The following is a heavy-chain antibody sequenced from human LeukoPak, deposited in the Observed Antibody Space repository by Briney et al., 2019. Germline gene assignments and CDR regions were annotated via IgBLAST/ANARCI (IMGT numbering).Heavy chain of an antibody. D-gene: IGHD4-17*01. J-gene: IGHJ6*03. CDR3: ARSGDYYYYYYMDV. CDR1: GGSISSSSYY. CDR2: IYHSGST. V-gene: IGHV4-39*07. Sequence: SETLSLTCSVSGGSISSSSYYWGWIRQPPGKGLEWIGSIYHSGSTYYNPSLKSRVTISVDTSRNQFSLKLSSVTAADTAVYYCARSGDYYYYYYMDVWGKGTTVTVSS.